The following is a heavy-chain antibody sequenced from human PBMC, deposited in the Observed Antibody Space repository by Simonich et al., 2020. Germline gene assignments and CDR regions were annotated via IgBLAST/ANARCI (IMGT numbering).Heavy chain of an antibody. CDR3: AKDLGERITMIVVVIDAFDI. D-gene: IGHD3-22*01. V-gene: IGHV3-23*01. CDR2: ISGSGGSP. CDR1: GFTFSSYA. Sequence: GGGLVQPGGSLRLSCAASGFTFSSYAMSWVRQAPGKGLEWVSAISGSGGSPYDADSVKGRFTISRDNSKNTLYRQMNSLRAEDTAVYYCAKDLGERITMIVVVIDAFDIWGQGTMVTVSS. J-gene: IGHJ3*02.